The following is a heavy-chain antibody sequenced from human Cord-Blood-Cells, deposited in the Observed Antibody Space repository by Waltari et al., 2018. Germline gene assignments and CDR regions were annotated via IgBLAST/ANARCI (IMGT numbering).Heavy chain of an antibody. CDR1: GYTFTIYA. CDR3: ARGHTGTYYWYFDL. CDR2: INAGNGNT. J-gene: IGHJ2*01. V-gene: IGHV1-3*01. D-gene: IGHD1-26*01. Sequence: QVQLVQSGAEVKKPGASVKVSCKASGYTFTIYAMHWVRQAPGQRLEWMGWINAGNGNTKYSQKFQGRVTITRDTSASTAYMELSSLRSEDTAVYYCARGHTGTYYWYFDLWGRGTLVTVSS.